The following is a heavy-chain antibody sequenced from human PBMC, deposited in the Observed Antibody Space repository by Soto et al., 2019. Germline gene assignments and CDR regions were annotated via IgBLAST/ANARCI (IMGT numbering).Heavy chain of an antibody. CDR2: INHRRST. Sequence: QVQLQQWGAGLLKPSETLSLTCAVYGGSFSGYYWSWIRQPPGKGLEWIGEINHRRSTKYNPSLKSRVTISVDTSKNQFSLKLSSVTAADTAVYYCARVDDYWGQGTLVTVSS. V-gene: IGHV4-34*01. CDR1: GGSFSGYY. CDR3: ARVDDY. J-gene: IGHJ4*02.